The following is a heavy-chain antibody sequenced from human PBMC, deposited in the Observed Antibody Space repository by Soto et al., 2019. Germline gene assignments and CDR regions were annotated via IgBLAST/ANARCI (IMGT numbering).Heavy chain of an antibody. D-gene: IGHD3-22*01. CDR2: ISGSGGST. V-gene: IGHV3-23*01. Sequence: SGGSLRLSCAASGFTFSSYAMSWVRQAPGKGLEWVSGISGSGGSTYYADSVKGRFTISRDNSKNTLYLQMNSLRAEDTAVYYCAKDLLNYYEIDYWGQGTLVTVSS. CDR3: AKDLLNYYEIDY. J-gene: IGHJ4*02. CDR1: GFTFSSYA.